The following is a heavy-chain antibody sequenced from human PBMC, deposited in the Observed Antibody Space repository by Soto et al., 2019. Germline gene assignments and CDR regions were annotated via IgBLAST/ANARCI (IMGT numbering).Heavy chain of an antibody. CDR2: IYSGGST. V-gene: IGHV3-53*01. CDR1: GFTVSSNY. CDR3: ARDSPRSRYYYGMDV. Sequence: EVQLVESGGGLIQPGGSLRLSCAASGFTVSSNYMSWVRQAPGKGLEWVSVIYSGGSTYYADSVKGRFTISRDNSKNTLYLQMNSLRAEDTAVYYCARDSPRSRYYYGMDVWGQGTTVTVSS. J-gene: IGHJ6*02.